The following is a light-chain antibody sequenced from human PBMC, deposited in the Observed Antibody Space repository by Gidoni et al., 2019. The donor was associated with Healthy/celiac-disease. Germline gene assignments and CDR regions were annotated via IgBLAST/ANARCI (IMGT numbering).Light chain of an antibody. CDR1: QSISSY. CDR3: QQSYSTPFT. CDR2: AAS. V-gene: IGKV1-39*01. Sequence: DIQMTHSPSSLSASVGDRVTITCRASQSISSYLNWYQQKPGKAPKLLIYAASSLQSGVPSRFSGSGSGTDFTLTISSLQHEDFATYYCQQSYSTPFTFGPGTKVDIK. J-gene: IGKJ3*01.